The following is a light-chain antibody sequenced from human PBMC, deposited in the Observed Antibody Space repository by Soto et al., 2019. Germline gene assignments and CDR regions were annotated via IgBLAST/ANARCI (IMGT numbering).Light chain of an antibody. CDR3: QHYHSYSEA. Sequence: DIQMTQSPSTLSASVGDRVTITCRASQSISIWLAGYQQKPGKAPKILIYKATSLESGVPSRFSGSGSGTEFTLTISSLQPDDFGTYYCQHYHSYSEAFGQGTKVDLK. J-gene: IGKJ1*01. CDR2: KAT. CDR1: QSISIW. V-gene: IGKV1-5*03.